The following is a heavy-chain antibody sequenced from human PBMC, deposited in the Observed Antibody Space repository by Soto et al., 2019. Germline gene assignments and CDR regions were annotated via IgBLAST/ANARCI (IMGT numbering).Heavy chain of an antibody. Sequence: QVQLVQSGAEVKKPGASVKVSCKVSGDTINELSFYWERQAPGKGLEWMGGFYPEEGETIYAQKFQGRVTMTEDTSTDTAYMELSSLRSEDTAVYYCTAQPMDFPGENWFDPWGQGTLVTVSS. V-gene: IGHV1-24*01. CDR2: FYPEEGET. J-gene: IGHJ5*02. CDR1: GDTINELS. CDR3: TAQPMDFPGENWFDP. D-gene: IGHD1-26*01.